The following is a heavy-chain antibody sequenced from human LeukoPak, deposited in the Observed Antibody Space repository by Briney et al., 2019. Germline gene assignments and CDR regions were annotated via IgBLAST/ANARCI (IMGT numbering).Heavy chain of an antibody. Sequence: PGGSLRLSCAASGFSFSSYWMHWVRQAPGKGLVWVSRINSDGTSTSYADSAKGRFTISRDNAKHTLHLQMNSLRAEDTAVYYCARASSLADDYWGQGTLVTVSS. V-gene: IGHV3-74*01. CDR3: ARASSLADDY. D-gene: IGHD6-19*01. CDR1: GFSFSSYW. J-gene: IGHJ4*02. CDR2: INSDGTST.